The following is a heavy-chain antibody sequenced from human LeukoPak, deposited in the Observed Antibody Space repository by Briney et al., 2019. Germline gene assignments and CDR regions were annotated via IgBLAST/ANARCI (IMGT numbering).Heavy chain of an antibody. J-gene: IGHJ4*02. Sequence: PGGSLRLSCAASGFTFSSYAMHWVRQAPGKGLEWVAVISYDGGNKYYADSVKGRFTISRDNSKNTLYLQMNSLRAEDTAVYYCAREYSSGWYKGKYFDYWGQGTLVTVST. CDR1: GFTFSSYA. V-gene: IGHV3-30*04. CDR3: AREYSSGWYKGKYFDY. D-gene: IGHD6-19*01. CDR2: ISYDGGNK.